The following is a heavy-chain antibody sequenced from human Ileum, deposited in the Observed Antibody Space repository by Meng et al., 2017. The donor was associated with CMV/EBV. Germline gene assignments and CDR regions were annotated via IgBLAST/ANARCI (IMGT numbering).Heavy chain of an antibody. D-gene: IGHD5-18*01. V-gene: IGHV3-23*01. CDR2: IDSSDRT. CDR1: GFTFSSFA. J-gene: IGHJ4*01. Sequence: GESLKISCAASGFTFSSFAMTWVRQAPGKGLEWVSTIDSSDRTYYTDSVKGRFTIPRDNSKNTLHLQMNSLRAEDTAVYYCAKSLVDTAMDLEEWSQETLVTVSS. CDR3: AKSLVDTAMDLEE.